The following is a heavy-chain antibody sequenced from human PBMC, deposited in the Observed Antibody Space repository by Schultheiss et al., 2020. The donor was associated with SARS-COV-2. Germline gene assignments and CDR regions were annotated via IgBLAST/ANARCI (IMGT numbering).Heavy chain of an antibody. D-gene: IGHD3-3*01. J-gene: IGHJ3*02. V-gene: IGHV3-66*01. CDR3: ARSPTGITIFGVVIILGAFDI. CDR1: GFTVSSNY. CDR2: IYSGGST. Sequence: GGSLRLSCAASGFTVSSNYMSWVRQAPGKGLEWVSVIYSGGSTYYADSVKGRFTISRDNSKNTLYLQMNSLRAEDTAVYYCARSPTGITIFGVVIILGAFDIWGQGTMVTVSS.